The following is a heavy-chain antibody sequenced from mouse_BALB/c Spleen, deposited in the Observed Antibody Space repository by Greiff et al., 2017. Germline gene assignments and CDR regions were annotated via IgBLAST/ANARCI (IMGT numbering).Heavy chain of an antibody. V-gene: IGHV5-17*02. J-gene: IGHJ3*01. Sequence: VQLKESGGGLVQPGGSRKLSCAASGFTFSSFGMHWVRQAPEKGLEWVAYISSGSSTIYYADTVKGRFTISRDNPKNTLFLQMTSLRSEDTAMYYCARGGYGSSSWFAYWGQGTLVTVSA. D-gene: IGHD1-1*01. CDR1: GFTFSSFG. CDR3: ARGGYGSSSWFAY. CDR2: ISSGSSTI.